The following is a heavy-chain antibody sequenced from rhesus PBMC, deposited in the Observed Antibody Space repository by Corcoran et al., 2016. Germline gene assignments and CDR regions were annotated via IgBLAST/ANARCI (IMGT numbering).Heavy chain of an antibody. Sequence: EVQLVQSGAEVKRPGESRKISCKNSGKRFNNSWIRWGCQMPGKGLEWMGAIDPSISDARYSPSFQGQVTLSADKSITTAYLQWSSLKASDTATYYCARGRTLGFDYWGQGVLVTVSS. D-gene: IGHD2-39*01. V-gene: IGHV5-20*02. CDR2: IDPSISDA. CDR3: ARGRTLGFDY. CDR1: GKRFNNSW. J-gene: IGHJ4*01.